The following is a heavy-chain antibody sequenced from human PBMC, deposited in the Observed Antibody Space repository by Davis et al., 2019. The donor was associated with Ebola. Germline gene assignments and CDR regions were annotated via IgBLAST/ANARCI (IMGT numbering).Heavy chain of an antibody. CDR1: GFTFSSYS. CDR3: TTAGGSSGYYYYYYGMDV. J-gene: IGHJ6*02. CDR2: IKQDGSEK. V-gene: IGHV3-7*03. D-gene: IGHD3-22*01. Sequence: GGSLRLSCAASGFTFSSYSMNWVRQAPGKGLEWVANIKQDGSEKYYVDSVKGRFTISRDNAKNSLYLQMNSLKTEDTAVYYSTTAGGSSGYYYYYYGMDVWGQGTTVTVSS.